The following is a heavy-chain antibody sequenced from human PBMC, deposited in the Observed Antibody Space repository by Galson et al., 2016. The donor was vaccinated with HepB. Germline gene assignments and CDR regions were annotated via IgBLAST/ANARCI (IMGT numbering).Heavy chain of an antibody. CDR2: IIPIFGAA. V-gene: IGHV1-69*13. J-gene: IGHJ5*02. Sequence: SVKVSCKASGGTFTSYGLTWLRQAPGQGFEWRGVIIPIFGAANYAPKFQGRVTISADESTNTLYMEIRSLRTEDTAVYYCARIVGRPQDIVLVPGGAPAYVDNRFDLWGQGTLVTVSS. D-gene: IGHD2-2*01. CDR1: GGTFTSYG. CDR3: ARIVGRPQDIVLVPGGAPAYVDNRFDL.